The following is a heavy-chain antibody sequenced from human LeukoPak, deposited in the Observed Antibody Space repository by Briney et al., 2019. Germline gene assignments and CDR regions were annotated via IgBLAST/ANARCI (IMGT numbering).Heavy chain of an antibody. V-gene: IGHV3-7*01. CDR1: GFTFSSYW. CDR2: IKQDGSEK. J-gene: IGHJ4*02. CDR3: ARGYPLNRH. Sequence: HHGGSLLLSCAASGFTFSSYWMSWVRPAPGKGREWVANIKQDGSEKYYVDSVKGRFTISRDNAKNSLYLQMNSLRAEDTAVYYCARGYPLNRHWGQGTLVTVSS. D-gene: IGHD1-1*01.